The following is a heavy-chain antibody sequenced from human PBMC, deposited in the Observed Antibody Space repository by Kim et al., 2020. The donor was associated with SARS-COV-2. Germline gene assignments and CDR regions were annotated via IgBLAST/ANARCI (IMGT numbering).Heavy chain of an antibody. CDR2: IYYSGST. J-gene: IGHJ6*02. Sequence: SETLSLTCTVSGGSVSSGSYYWSWIRQPPGKGLEWIGYIYYSGSTNYNPSLKSRVTISVDTSKNQFSLKLSSVTAADTAVYYCARAGYGDYWYYYYGMDVWGQGTTVTVSS. CDR3: ARAGYGDYWYYYYGMDV. D-gene: IGHD4-17*01. V-gene: IGHV4-61*01. CDR1: GGSVSSGSYY.